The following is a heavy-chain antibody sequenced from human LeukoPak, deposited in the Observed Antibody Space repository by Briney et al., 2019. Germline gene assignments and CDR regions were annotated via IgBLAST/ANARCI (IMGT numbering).Heavy chain of an antibody. CDR3: ARAKRNGFDI. CDR1: GFTFSSYS. Sequence: GGSLRLSCGVSGFTFSSYSMNWVRQAPGKGLEWVSYISSSSSTIYYADSVKGRFTISRDNAKNSLSLQMNSLRAEDTAVYYCARAKRNGFDIWGQGTTVTISS. J-gene: IGHJ3*02. CDR2: ISSSSSTI. V-gene: IGHV3-48*01.